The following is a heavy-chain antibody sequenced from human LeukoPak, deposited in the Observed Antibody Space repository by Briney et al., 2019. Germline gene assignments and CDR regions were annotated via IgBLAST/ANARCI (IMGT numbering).Heavy chain of an antibody. D-gene: IGHD3-16*01. J-gene: IGHJ4*02. CDR1: GFTFSDYY. Sequence: GGSLRLSCAASGFTFSDYYMSWIRQAPGKGLEWVSYISSSGSTIYYADSVKGRFTISRDNAKNSLYLQMNSLRAEDTAVYYGARDRDVRHYYFDYWGQGTLVTVSS. CDR2: ISSSGSTI. CDR3: ARDRDVRHYYFDY. V-gene: IGHV3-11*04.